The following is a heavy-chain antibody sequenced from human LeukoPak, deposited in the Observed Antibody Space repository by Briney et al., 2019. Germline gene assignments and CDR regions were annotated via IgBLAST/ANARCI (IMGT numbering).Heavy chain of an antibody. CDR2: INHSGST. CDR1: GGSFSGYY. CDR3: ARLYYYDSSGYYLLDFYYGMDV. Sequence: SETLSLTCAVSGGSFSGYYWSWIRQPPGKGLEWIGEINHSGSTNYNPSLKCRVTISVGASTIQFSLKMSSVTAADTAVYYGARLYYYDSSGYYLLDFYYGMDVWGQGTMVTVSS. J-gene: IGHJ6*02. V-gene: IGHV4-34*01. D-gene: IGHD3-22*01.